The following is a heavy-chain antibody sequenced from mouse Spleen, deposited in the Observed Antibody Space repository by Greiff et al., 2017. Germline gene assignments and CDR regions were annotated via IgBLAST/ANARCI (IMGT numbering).Heavy chain of an antibody. V-gene: IGHV1-69*01. Sequence: QVQLQQPGAELVMPGASVKLSCKASGYTFTSYWMHWVKQRPGQGLEWIGEIDPSDSYTNYNQKFKGKATLTVGKSSSTAYMQLSSLTSEDSAVYYCGSSSLYWYFDVWGAGTTVTVSS. D-gene: IGHD1-1*01. J-gene: IGHJ1*01. CDR1: GYTFTSYW. CDR2: IDPSDSYT. CDR3: GSSSLYWYFDV.